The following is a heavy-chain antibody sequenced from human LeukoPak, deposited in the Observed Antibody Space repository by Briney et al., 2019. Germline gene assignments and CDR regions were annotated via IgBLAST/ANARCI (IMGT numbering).Heavy chain of an antibody. V-gene: IGHV3-7*01. CDR2: IKQDGSEN. D-gene: IGHD3-16*02. Sequence: GGSLRLTCVACGFSFSDYWMSWVRQAPGKELEWVAGIKQDGSENHYVDSVKGRVTTSRDNAKNSLYLQMNSLRVEDTAVYYCARNRDYAMGVCGQGTTVIVSS. CDR3: ARNRDYAMGV. J-gene: IGHJ6*02. CDR1: GFSFSDYW.